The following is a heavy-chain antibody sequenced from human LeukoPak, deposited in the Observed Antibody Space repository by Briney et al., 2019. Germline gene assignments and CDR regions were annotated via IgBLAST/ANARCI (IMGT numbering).Heavy chain of an antibody. CDR3: ARDTPQYSSGWYYFDY. J-gene: IGHJ4*02. CDR2: ISADNGNT. D-gene: IGHD6-19*01. V-gene: IGHV1-18*04. CDR1: GYTFTSYG. Sequence: RWASVKVSCKASGYTFTSYGISWVRQAPGQGLEWMGWISADNGNTNYAQKFQGRVTMTTETSTSTAYMEQRSLRSDDTAVYYGARDTPQYSSGWYYFDYWGQGTLVTVSS.